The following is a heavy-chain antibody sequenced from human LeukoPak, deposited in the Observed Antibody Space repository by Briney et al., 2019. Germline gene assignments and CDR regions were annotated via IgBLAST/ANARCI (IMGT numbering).Heavy chain of an antibody. J-gene: IGHJ4*02. CDR2: VNAGGTNT. CDR1: GFTFSSYA. V-gene: IGHV3-23*01. CDR3: PQHIEGPVGFYLGH. Sequence: GGSLRLSCAASGFTFSSYAMTWVRQGPGKGRNWVSSVNAGGTNTYLTGSVRGRCTIATDTSKNTVVLQMKSLRAEATAVYFCPQHIEGPVGFYLGHWGQGPLVTVSS. D-gene: IGHD2-21*01.